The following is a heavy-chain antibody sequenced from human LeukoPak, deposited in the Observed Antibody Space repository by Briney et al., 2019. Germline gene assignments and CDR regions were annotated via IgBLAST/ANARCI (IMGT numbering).Heavy chain of an antibody. Sequence: ASVKVSCKASGGTFSSYAISWVRQAPGQGLEWMGRIIPIFGTANYAQKFQGRVTITTDESTSTAYMELSSLRSEDTAVYYCAIGLYYDSSGYYSYYFDNWGQGTLVTVSS. CDR1: GGTFSSYA. J-gene: IGHJ4*02. V-gene: IGHV1-69*05. D-gene: IGHD3-22*01. CDR3: AIGLYYDSSGYYSYYFDN. CDR2: IIPIFGTA.